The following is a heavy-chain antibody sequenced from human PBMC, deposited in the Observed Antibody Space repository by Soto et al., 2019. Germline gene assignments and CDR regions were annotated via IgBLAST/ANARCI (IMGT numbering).Heavy chain of an antibody. D-gene: IGHD2-2*01. CDR1: GYTFTSYD. J-gene: IGHJ4*02. CDR3: ARGESTY. V-gene: IGHV1-8*01. Sequence: QVQLVQSGAEVKKPGASVKVSCKASGYTFTSYDINWVRQATGQGLEWMGWMNPNSGNTGYAQKFQGRITMTTSTSKIRAYRELSSLVSYDTAVYYCARGESTYWGQGTLVTVSS. CDR2: MNPNSGNT.